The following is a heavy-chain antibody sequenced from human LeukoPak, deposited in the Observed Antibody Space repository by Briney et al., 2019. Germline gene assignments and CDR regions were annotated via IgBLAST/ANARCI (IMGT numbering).Heavy chain of an antibody. CDR2: ICYSRST. J-gene: IGHJ4*02. CDR3: WSINYNPTLKSRVTISVDTSKNQFSLKLSSVNAADTAVYYCARASLLYGSGSYQEVLDY. Sequence: PSETLSLTCTVSGVSISGYYWSWIRQPPGKGLEWIAYICYSRSTIYNPYPMSRVTISVDTYTNKFSLMLIYVTAADEAVYYCWSINYNPTLKSRVTISVDTSKNQFSLKLSSVNAADTAVYYCARASLLYGSGSYQEVLDYWGQGTLVTVSS. CDR1: GVSISGYY. D-gene: IGHD3-10*01. V-gene: IGHV4-59*01.